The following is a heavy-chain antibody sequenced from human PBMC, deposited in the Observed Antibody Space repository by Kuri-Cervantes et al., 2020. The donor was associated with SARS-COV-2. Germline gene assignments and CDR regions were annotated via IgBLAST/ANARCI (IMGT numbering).Heavy chain of an antibody. CDR1: GFTFCSYW. CDR3: VRDPFGTFHGWVH. J-gene: IGHJ4*02. V-gene: IGHV3-7*01. Sequence: GESLKISCEASGFTFCSYWKSWVRQAPGKGLEWVANIKDDGSEKYYADFVKGRFIISRDNAKNSLYVEMTSLGVEDTAIYYCVRDPFGTFHGWVHWGQGTLVTVSS. CDR2: IKDDGSEK. D-gene: IGHD3-10*01.